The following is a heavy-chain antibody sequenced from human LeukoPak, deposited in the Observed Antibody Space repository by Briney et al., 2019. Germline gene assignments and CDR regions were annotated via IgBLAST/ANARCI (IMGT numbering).Heavy chain of an antibody. CDR1: GFTFSSYA. J-gene: IGHJ6*02. CDR3: AKGDYDSSGYYSSYYYYGMDV. CDR2: ISGSGGST. V-gene: IGHV3-23*01. D-gene: IGHD3-22*01. Sequence: GGSLRLSCAASGFTFSSYAMSWVRQAPGKGLEWVSAISGSGGSTYYADSVKGRFTISRDNSKNTLYLQMNSLRAEDTAVYYCAKGDYDSSGYYSSYYYYGMDVGGQGTTVTVSS.